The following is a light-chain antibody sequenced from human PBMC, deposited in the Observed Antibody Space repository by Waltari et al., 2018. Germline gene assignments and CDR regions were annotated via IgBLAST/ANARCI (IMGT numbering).Light chain of an antibody. Sequence: DIQLTQSPTFLSASVGARVTITCRASQGANSYLAWFQQKPGKAPKVLVFGASTLQSGVPSRFSGSGSGTEFILTISSLQPEDIATYYCQQYQSYPITFGGGTKVETK. V-gene: IGKV1-9*01. CDR1: QGANSY. J-gene: IGKJ4*01. CDR3: QQYQSYPIT. CDR2: GAS.